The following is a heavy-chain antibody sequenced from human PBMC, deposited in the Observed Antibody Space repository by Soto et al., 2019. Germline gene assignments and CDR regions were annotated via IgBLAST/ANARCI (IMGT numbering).Heavy chain of an antibody. V-gene: IGHV3-48*02. D-gene: IGHD3-22*01. CDR1: GFTFSSYS. CDR2: ISSSSTI. J-gene: IGHJ4*01. Sequence: GGSLRLSCAASGFTFSSYSMNWVRQAPGKGLEWVSYISSSSTIYYADSVKGRFTISRDNAKNSLYLQMNSLRDEDTAVYYCARKGDYYDSSGYYVDYWGQGTLVTVSS. CDR3: ARKGDYYDSSGYYVDY.